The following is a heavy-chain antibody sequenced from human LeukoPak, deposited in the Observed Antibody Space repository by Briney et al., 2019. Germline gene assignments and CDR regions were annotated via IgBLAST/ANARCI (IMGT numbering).Heavy chain of an antibody. CDR3: ARGGYYNILTGFGNRILGFDY. CDR1: QFTFSSYG. CDR2: IGYDGNNK. J-gene: IGHJ4*02. V-gene: IGHV3-30*02. D-gene: IGHD3-9*01. Sequence: GGSLRLSCAASQFTFSSYGMHWVRQAPGKGLEWVAFIGYDGNNKYYADSVKGRFTISRDNSKNTLYLQMNSLRAEDTAVYYCARGGYYNILTGFGNRILGFDYWGQGTLVTVSS.